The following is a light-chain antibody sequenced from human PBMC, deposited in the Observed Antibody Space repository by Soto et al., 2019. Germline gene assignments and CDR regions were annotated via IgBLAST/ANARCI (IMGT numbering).Light chain of an antibody. CDR2: AAS. CDR1: QGISSY. V-gene: IGKV1-8*01. CDR3: QQYGSSRT. J-gene: IGKJ1*01. Sequence: AIRMTRSASSLSASTGGRVTITCRASQGISSYLAWYQQKPGKAPKLLIYAASSLQSGVPSRFSGSGSGTDFTLTISSLQPEDFAVYYCQQYGSSRTFGQGTKVDIK.